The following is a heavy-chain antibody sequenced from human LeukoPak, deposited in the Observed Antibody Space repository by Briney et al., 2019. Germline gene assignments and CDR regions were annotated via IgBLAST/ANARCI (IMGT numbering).Heavy chain of an antibody. J-gene: IGHJ4*02. Sequence: ASVKVSCKASGYTFTSYYMRWVRQAPGQGLEWMGIINPSGGSTSYAQKFQGRVTMTRDMSTSTVYMELSSLRSADTAVYYCASGFGVVIPPDYWGQGTLVTVSS. CDR3: ASGFGVVIPPDY. D-gene: IGHD3-3*01. CDR1: GYTFTSYY. V-gene: IGHV1-46*01. CDR2: INPSGGST.